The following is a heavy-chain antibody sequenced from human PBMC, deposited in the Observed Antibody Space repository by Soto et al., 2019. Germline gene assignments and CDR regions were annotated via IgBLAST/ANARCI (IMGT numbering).Heavy chain of an antibody. CDR1: GYTFTSYA. CDR2: INAGNGNT. D-gene: IGHD2-15*01. Sequence: QVQLVQSGAEVKKPGASVKVSCKASGYTFTSYAMHWVLQAPGQRLEWMGWINAGNGNTKYSQKFQGRVTITRDTSASTAYMELSSLRSEDTAVYYCARDYCSGGSCYSGFDYWGQGTLVTVSS. J-gene: IGHJ4*02. V-gene: IGHV1-3*01. CDR3: ARDYCSGGSCYSGFDY.